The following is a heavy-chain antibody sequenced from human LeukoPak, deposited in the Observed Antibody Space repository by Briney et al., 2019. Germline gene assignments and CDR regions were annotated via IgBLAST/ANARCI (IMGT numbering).Heavy chain of an antibody. V-gene: IGHV3-33*01. CDR2: IWYDGSHK. D-gene: IGHD2-21*02. CDR1: GFTFSSYG. J-gene: IGHJ4*02. Sequence: PGGSLRLSCGASGFTFSSYGMNWLRQAPGKGLEWVAVIWYDGSHKYYADSAKGRFTISRDNSKNTVSLQMDSLRVEDTALYYCARDLGGCGDRFCSYYFDHWGQGIQVTVSP. CDR3: ARDLGGCGDRFCSYYFDH.